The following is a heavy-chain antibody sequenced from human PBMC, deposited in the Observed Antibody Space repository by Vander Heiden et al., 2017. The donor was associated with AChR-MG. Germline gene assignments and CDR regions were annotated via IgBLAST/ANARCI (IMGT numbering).Heavy chain of an antibody. CDR3: ARGRRRVVVPGTWAYYMDV. CDR2: MNPNSGNT. CDR1: GYTFTSYD. J-gene: IGHJ6*03. V-gene: IGHV1-8*01. Sequence: QVQLVQSGAEVKKPGASVKVSCKASGYTFTSYDINWVRQATGQGLEWMGWMNPNSGNTGYAQKFQGRVTMTRNTSISTAYMELSSLRSEDTAVYYCARGRRRVVVPGTWAYYMDVWGKGTTVTVSS. D-gene: IGHD2-2*01.